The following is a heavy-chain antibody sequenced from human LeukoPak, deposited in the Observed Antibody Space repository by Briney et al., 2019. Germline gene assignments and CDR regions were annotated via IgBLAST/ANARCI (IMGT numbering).Heavy chain of an antibody. Sequence: GGSLRLSCSASGFTFSSYAMHWVRQAPGKGLEYVSAISSNGGSAYYADSVKGRFTISRDNSKNTLYLQMSSLRAEDTAVYYCVKGRIAVAGTLGYWGQGTQVTISS. CDR1: GFTFSSYA. V-gene: IGHV3-64D*06. CDR3: VKGRIAVAGTLGY. D-gene: IGHD6-19*01. CDR2: ISSNGGSA. J-gene: IGHJ4*02.